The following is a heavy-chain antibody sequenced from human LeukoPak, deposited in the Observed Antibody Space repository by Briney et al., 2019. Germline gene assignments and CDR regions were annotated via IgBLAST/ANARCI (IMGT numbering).Heavy chain of an antibody. CDR1: EFTFSNYA. J-gene: IGHJ4*02. Sequence: GGSLRLSCAASEFTFSNYAMSWVRQAPGKGLEWVSVISGSGGTTYSADSVKGRFTISRDNSKNTLYLHMHSLRAEDTAVYYCARSRSGYQFDYWGQGTLVTVSS. D-gene: IGHD2-2*01. CDR2: ISGSGGTT. CDR3: ARSRSGYQFDY. V-gene: IGHV3-23*01.